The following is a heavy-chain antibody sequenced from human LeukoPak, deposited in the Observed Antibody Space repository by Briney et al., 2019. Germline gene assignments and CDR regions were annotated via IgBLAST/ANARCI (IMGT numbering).Heavy chain of an antibody. V-gene: IGHV4-61*02. CDR2: IYTSEST. J-gene: IGHJ4*02. Sequence: PSETLSLTCSVSGGSISSSNYYWRWIRQPAGKGLEWIGRIYTSESTNYNPSLKSRVTISVDTSRNQLSLKLSSVTAADTAVYYCARGLWFGDENPPYFDYWGQGSLVTVSS. D-gene: IGHD3-10*01. CDR3: ARGLWFGDENPPYFDY. CDR1: GGSISSSNYY.